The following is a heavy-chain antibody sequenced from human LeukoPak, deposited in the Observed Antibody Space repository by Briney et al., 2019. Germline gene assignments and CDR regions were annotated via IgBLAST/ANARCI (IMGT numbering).Heavy chain of an antibody. CDR1: GFTFSSYA. Sequence: PGGSLRLSCAASGFTFSSYAMSWVRQAPGEGLEWVSGTSGSGGSTYYADSVKGRFTISRDNSKNTLFLQMNSLRAEDTAVYYCAKCRSGGSCYNFDYWGQGTLVTVSS. V-gene: IGHV3-23*01. CDR2: TSGSGGST. D-gene: IGHD2-15*01. J-gene: IGHJ4*02. CDR3: AKCRSGGSCYNFDY.